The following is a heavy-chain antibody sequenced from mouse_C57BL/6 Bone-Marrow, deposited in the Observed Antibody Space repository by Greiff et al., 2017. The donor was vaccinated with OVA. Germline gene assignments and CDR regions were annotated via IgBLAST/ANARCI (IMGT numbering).Heavy chain of an antibody. D-gene: IGHD3-2*02. V-gene: IGHV1-76*01. CDR2: IYPGSGNT. CDR3: ARWGSSGYFYYFDY. Sequence: QVHVKQSGAELVRPGASVKLSCKASGYTFTDYYINWVKQRPGQGLEWIARIYPGSGNTYYNEKFKGKATLTAEKSSSTAYMQLSSLTSEDSAVYFCARWGSSGYFYYFDYWGQGTTLTVSS. J-gene: IGHJ2*01. CDR1: GYTFTDYY.